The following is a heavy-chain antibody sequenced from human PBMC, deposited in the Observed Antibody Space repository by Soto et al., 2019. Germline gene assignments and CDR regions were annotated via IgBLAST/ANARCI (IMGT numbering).Heavy chain of an antibody. J-gene: IGHJ5*02. CDR3: AKEEDYGDYVQWFDP. CDR2: ISYDGSNK. Sequence: QVQLVESGGGVVQPGRSLRLSCAASGFTFSSYGMHWVRQAPGKGLEWVAVISYDGSNKYYADSVKGRFTISRDNSKNTLYLQMNSLRAEDTAVYYCAKEEDYGDYVQWFDPWGQGTLVTVSS. D-gene: IGHD4-17*01. CDR1: GFTFSSYG. V-gene: IGHV3-30*18.